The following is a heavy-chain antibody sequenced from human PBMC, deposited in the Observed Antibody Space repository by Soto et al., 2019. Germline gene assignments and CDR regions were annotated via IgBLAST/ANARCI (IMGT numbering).Heavy chain of an antibody. CDR3: ARATQITVTTFDY. V-gene: IGHV1-2*04. CDR2: INPNSGGT. Sequence: ASVKVSCKASGYTFTGYYMHWVRQAPGQGLEWMGWINPNSGGTNYAQKFQGWVTMTRDTSISTAYMEPSRLRSDDTAVYYCARATQITVTTFDYWGQGTLVTVSS. J-gene: IGHJ4*02. CDR1: GYTFTGYY. D-gene: IGHD4-17*01.